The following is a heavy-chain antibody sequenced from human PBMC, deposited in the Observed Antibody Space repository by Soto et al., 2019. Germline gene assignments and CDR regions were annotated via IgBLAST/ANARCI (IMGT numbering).Heavy chain of an antibody. CDR3: AREGDYGSGGYYYYGMDV. Sequence: GGSLRLSCAASGFTFSSYSMNWVRQAPGKGLEWVSYISSISSTIYYADSVKGRFTISRDNANNSLYLQMNSLRDEDTAVYYCAREGDYGSGGYYYYGMDVWGQGTTVTVSS. D-gene: IGHD3-10*01. J-gene: IGHJ6*02. CDR1: GFTFSSYS. V-gene: IGHV3-48*02. CDR2: ISSISSTI.